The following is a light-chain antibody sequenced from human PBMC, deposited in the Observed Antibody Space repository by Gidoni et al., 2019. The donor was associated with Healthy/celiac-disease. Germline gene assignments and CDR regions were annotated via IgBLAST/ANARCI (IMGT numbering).Light chain of an antibody. V-gene: IGLV3-27*01. Sequence: SYELTQPSSVSVSPGQTARITRSGDVLAKRYARWFQQKPGQAPVLVIYKDSERPSGIPERFSGSSSGTTVTLTISGAQVEDEADYYCYSAADNNLSWVFGGGTKLTVL. CDR1: VLAKRY. CDR2: KDS. J-gene: IGLJ3*02. CDR3: YSAADNNLSWV.